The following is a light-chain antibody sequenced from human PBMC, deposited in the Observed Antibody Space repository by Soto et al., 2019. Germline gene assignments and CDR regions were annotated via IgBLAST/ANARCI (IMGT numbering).Light chain of an antibody. CDR1: SSDVGGYNY. Sequence: QSVLTQPASVSGSPGQSITISCTGTSSDVGGYNYVSWYQQYPGKAPKLMIYAVSKRPSGVPDRFSGSKSGNTASLTVSGLQAEDEADYYCSSYAGSNNYVFGSGTKLTVL. J-gene: IGLJ1*01. CDR2: AVS. V-gene: IGLV2-8*01. CDR3: SSYAGSNNYV.